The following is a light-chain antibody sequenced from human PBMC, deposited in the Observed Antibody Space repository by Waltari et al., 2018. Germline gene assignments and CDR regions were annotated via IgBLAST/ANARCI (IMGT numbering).Light chain of an antibody. CDR2: GAS. J-gene: IGKJ1*01. V-gene: IGKV3-20*01. Sequence: IMLMQSPDTLSLSPGERATLSCRASQSVTTRLAWYQQKPGQAPRLLIYGASGRATGIPARFSGSGSGTDFTLTISSLEPEDFAVYYCQQYDNSWTFGQGTKVEI. CDR1: QSVTTR. CDR3: QQYDNSWT.